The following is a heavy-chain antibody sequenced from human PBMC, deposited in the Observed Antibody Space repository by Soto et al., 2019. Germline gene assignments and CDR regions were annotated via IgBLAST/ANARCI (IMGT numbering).Heavy chain of an antibody. Sequence: GASVKVSCKASGYTFTSYGISWVRQAPGQGLEWMGWISAYNGNTNYAQKLQGRVTMTTDTSTSTAYMELRSLRSDDTAVYYCARGVLGQQWLEYFDYWGQGTLVTVSS. D-gene: IGHD6-19*01. CDR3: ARGVLGQQWLEYFDY. CDR2: ISAYNGNT. CDR1: GYTFTSYG. V-gene: IGHV1-18*01. J-gene: IGHJ4*02.